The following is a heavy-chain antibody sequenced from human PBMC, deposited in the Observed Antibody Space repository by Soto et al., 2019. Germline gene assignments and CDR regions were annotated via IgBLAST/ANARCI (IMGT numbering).Heavy chain of an antibody. CDR2: ISSSGTGI. CDR3: ARAYSDAFDI. J-gene: IGHJ3*02. V-gene: IGHV3-11*01. D-gene: IGHD2-15*01. CDR1: GFTFSDYY. Sequence: GGSLRLSCAASGFTFSDYYMTWIRQAPGKGLEWVSYISSSGTGIYYADSVKGRFTISRDNAKNSLYLQMSSLRAEDTAVYYCARAYSDAFDIWGQGTMVTVSS.